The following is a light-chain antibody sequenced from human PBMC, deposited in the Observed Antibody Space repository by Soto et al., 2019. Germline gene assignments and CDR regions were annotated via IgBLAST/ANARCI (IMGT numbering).Light chain of an antibody. V-gene: IGKV3-15*01. CDR3: LQYNNWWT. CDR1: QSVTSS. J-gene: IGKJ1*01. Sequence: EMVMTQSPATLSVSPGERATLSCRASQSVTSSLAWYQQKPGRSPRLLIYGASTRATGIPARFSGSGSGTEFTLTISSLQSEDFAVYYCLQYNNWWTFGQGTKVEIK. CDR2: GAS.